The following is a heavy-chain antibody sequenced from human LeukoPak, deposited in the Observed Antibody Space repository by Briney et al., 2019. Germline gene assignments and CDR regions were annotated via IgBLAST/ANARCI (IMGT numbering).Heavy chain of an antibody. Sequence: ASVKVSCKASGGTFSSYAISWVRQAPGQGLEWMGGIIPIFGTANYAQKFQGRVTITADESTSTAYMELSSLRSEDTAVYYCAREVQVVPAATHYYYYYVDVWGKGTTVTVSS. CDR2: IIPIFGTA. CDR3: AREVQVVPAATHYYYYYVDV. V-gene: IGHV1-69*13. CDR1: GGTFSSYA. J-gene: IGHJ6*03. D-gene: IGHD2-2*01.